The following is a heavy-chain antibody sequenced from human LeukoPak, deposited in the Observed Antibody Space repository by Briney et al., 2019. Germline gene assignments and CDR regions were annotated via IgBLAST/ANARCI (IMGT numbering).Heavy chain of an antibody. CDR2: IYHSGST. V-gene: IGHV4-38-2*02. CDR3: AALRIAAAAYFDY. Sequence: KPSETLSLTCTVSGYSISSGYYWGWIRQPPGKGLEWIGSIYHSGSTYYNPSLKSRVTISVDTSKNQFSLKLSSVTAADTAVYYCAALRIAAAAYFDYWGQGTLVTVSS. J-gene: IGHJ4*02. D-gene: IGHD6-13*01. CDR1: GYSISSGYY.